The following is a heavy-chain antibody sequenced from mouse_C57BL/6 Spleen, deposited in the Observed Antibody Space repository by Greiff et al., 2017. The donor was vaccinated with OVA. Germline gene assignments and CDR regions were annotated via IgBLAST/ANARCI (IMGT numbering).Heavy chain of an antibody. CDR2: IYPGSGNT. CDR1: GYTFTSYG. CDR3: ARTSDYYGSSHWCFDV. V-gene: IGHV1-81*01. Sequence: VQLQQSGAELARPGASVKLSCKASGYTFTSYGISWVKQRTGQGLEWIGEIYPGSGNTYYNEKFKGKATLTADKSSSTAYMELRSLTSEDSAVYFRARTSDYYGSSHWCFDVWGTGTTVTVSS. J-gene: IGHJ1*03. D-gene: IGHD1-1*01.